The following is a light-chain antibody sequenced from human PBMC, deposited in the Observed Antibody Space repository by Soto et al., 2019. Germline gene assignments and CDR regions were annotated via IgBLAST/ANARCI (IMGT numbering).Light chain of an antibody. V-gene: IGKV3-20*01. CDR3: QQYGGAPYA. CDR2: GAS. J-gene: IGKJ2*01. CDR1: QSVSRNY. Sequence: ENVLTQSPGTLSLSPGERATLSCRASQSVSRNYLAWYQQKPGQAPRLLIYGASSRATGIPDRFSGSGSGTDFTLTISRLEPEDFAVYYCQQYGGAPYAFSQGTKLEIK.